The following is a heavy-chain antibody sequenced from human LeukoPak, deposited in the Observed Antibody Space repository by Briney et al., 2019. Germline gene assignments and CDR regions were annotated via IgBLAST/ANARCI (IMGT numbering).Heavy chain of an antibody. CDR1: GGSISSYY. Sequence: SETLSLTCTVSGGSISSYYWSWIRQPPGKGLEWIGYIYYSGSTNYNPSLKSRVTISVDTSKNQFSLKLSSVTAADTAVYYCARARAGIAAAGTTHWFDPWGQGTLVTVSS. J-gene: IGHJ5*02. V-gene: IGHV4-59*01. CDR3: ARARAGIAAAGTTHWFDP. D-gene: IGHD6-13*01. CDR2: IYYSGST.